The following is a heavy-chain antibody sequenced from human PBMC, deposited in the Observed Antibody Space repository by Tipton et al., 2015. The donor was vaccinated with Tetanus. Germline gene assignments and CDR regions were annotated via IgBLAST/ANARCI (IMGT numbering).Heavy chain of an antibody. J-gene: IGHJ4*02. Sequence: TLSLTCTVSGVSISGGRYYWSWIRQRPGKGLEWIGDIYSSGSTYTDPSLKGRVTISVDTSKNQFSLRLNSVTAAGTAVYYCARDQARGARGWNYFDFWGLGTLVTVSS. CDR1: GVSISGGRYY. V-gene: IGHV4-31*03. D-gene: IGHD1-26*01. CDR2: IYSSGST. CDR3: ARDQARGARGWNYFDF.